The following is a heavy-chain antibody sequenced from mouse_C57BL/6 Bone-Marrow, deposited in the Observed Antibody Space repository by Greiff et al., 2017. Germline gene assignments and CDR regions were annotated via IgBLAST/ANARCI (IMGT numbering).Heavy chain of an antibody. CDR1: GYTFTSYW. Sequence: QVQLQQPGAELVKPGASVKMSCKASGYTFTSYWITWVKQRPGQGLEWIGDIYPGSGSTNYNEKFKSKATLTVDTSSSTAYMQLSSLTSEDSAVYYCSYSKYPYWYFDVWGTGTTVTVSS. CDR2: IYPGSGST. V-gene: IGHV1-55*01. J-gene: IGHJ1*03. D-gene: IGHD2-5*01. CDR3: SYSKYPYWYFDV.